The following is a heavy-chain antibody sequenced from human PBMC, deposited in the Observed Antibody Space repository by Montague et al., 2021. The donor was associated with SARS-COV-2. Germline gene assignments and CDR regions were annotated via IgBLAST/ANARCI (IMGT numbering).Heavy chain of an antibody. Sequence: SETLSLTCTVSGGSISSSSYYWGWIRQPPGKGLEWIGSIYYSGXTXYXXXXKGRVTISVDTSKNQFPLKLSSVTAADTAVYYCARVGRQQLVRLSGMDVWGQGTTVTVSS. CDR3: ARVGRQQLVRLSGMDV. D-gene: IGHD6-13*01. CDR2: IYYSGXT. V-gene: IGHV4-39*06. CDR1: GGSISSSSYY. J-gene: IGHJ6*02.